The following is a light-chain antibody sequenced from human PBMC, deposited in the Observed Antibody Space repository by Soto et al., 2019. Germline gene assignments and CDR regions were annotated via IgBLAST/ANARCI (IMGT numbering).Light chain of an antibody. CDR1: QSVSSN. CDR3: QQYNNWIT. J-gene: IGKJ5*01. CDR2: GAS. Sequence: EIVMTHSPATLSVSPGERATLSFSSSQSVSSNLAWYQQKPGQAPRLLIYGASTRATGIPARFSGSGSGTEFTLTLSSLQSEDFAVYYCQQYNNWITFGQGTRLEI. V-gene: IGKV3-15*01.